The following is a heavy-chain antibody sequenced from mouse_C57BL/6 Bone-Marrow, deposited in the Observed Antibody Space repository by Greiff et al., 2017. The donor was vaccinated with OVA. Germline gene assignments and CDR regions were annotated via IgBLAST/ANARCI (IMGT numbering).Heavy chain of an antibody. CDR3: ARQFAY. CDR2: IYPGGGST. Sequence: QVQLKQPWAELVKPGASVKISCKASGYTFTSYRITGVQQRPGHRLEWIGDIYPGGGSTNYTEKFKNKATLTVDTSSSTAYRQLSSLTSEDSAVYYCARQFAYWGQGTLVSVSA. CDR1: GYTFTSYR. J-gene: IGHJ3*01. V-gene: IGHV1-55*01.